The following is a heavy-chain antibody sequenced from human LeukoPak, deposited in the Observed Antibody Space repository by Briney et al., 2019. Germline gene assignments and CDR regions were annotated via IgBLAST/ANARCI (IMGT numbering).Heavy chain of an antibody. CDR2: IRSKANSYAT. V-gene: IGHV3-73*01. CDR3: TIAVAGYWDY. CDR1: GVTFSGSA. D-gene: IGHD6-19*01. J-gene: IGHJ4*02. Sequence: GGSLRLSCAASGVTFSGSAMHWVRQASAKGLEWVGRIRSKANSYATAYAASVKGRFTISRDDSKNTAYLQMNSLKTEDTAVYYCTIAVAGYWDYWGQGTLVTVSS.